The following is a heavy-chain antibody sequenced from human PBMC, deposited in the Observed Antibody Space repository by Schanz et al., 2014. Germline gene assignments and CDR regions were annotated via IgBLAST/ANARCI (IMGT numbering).Heavy chain of an antibody. D-gene: IGHD2-15*01. J-gene: IGHJ5*02. V-gene: IGHV1-18*01. CDR2: ISAYNGHT. Sequence: QVQLVQSGAEVKKPGASVKVSCKASGYTFISYGIKWVRQAPGQGLEWMGWISAYNGHTDYAQKLQGRVTLTTDTSTSTAYMELRSLRSDDTAVYYCARGRGCTGGSCYSWFHLWGQGTLVTVAS. CDR3: ARGRGCTGGSCYSWFHL. CDR1: GYTFISYG.